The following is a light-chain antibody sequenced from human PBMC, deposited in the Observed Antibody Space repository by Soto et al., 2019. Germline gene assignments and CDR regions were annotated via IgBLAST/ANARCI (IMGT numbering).Light chain of an antibody. Sequence: DIQMTQSPSSVSASVGDRVTITCRASQGVSSWFAWYQQQPGKAPKLLIYAASILQSGVPSRFSGSGSGTDFTLTISSLQPEDFGTYYCQNADTFPLNFGEGTKVEI. V-gene: IGKV1-12*01. CDR1: QGVSSW. CDR3: QNADTFPLN. CDR2: AAS. J-gene: IGKJ4*01.